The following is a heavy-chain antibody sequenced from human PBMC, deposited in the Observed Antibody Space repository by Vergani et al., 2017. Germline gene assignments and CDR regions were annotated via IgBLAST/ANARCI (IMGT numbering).Heavy chain of an antibody. D-gene: IGHD2-8*01. J-gene: IGHJ4*02. CDR3: WDTNYTNSLDF. CDR2: SKPKTEGGTT. V-gene: IGHV3-15*05. CDR1: GFDFSKDW. Sequence: EVQLLESGGGLVKPGGSLRLSCEVSGFDFSKDWMNWVRQSPGKGLEYIGLSKPKTEGGTTHYNAAMKGRVTISRDDSKSVLFLEMTNLAPEDTAVYYCWDTNYTNSLDFWGQGALVTVSS.